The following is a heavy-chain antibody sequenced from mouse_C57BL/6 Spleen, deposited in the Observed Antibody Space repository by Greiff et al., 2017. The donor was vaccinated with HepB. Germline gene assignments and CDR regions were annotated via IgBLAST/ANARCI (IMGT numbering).Heavy chain of an antibody. CDR2: IKPNNNGT. D-gene: IGHD2-4*01. J-gene: IGHJ1*03. CDR3: ARSEYDYDWDFDV. Sequence: EVQLQQSGAELVQPGASVRLPCKASGYTFTDYYMSWVKQSPGKGLEWIGYIKPNNNGTNYNQKCTVKATLTVDKSSSTAYMELRSLTSEDTAVDYCARSEYDYDWDFDVWGKGTTVTVSS. CDR1: GYTFTDYY. V-gene: IGHV1-18*01.